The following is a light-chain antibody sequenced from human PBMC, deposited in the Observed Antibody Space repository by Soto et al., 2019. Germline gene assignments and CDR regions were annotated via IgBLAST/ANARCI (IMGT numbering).Light chain of an antibody. J-gene: IGLJ1*01. CDR2: EVS. CDR1: SSDVGGYNF. CDR3: SSFTSGSTL. Sequence: QSALTQPASVSGSPGQSITISCTGTSSDVGGYNFVSWYQQHPGKAPKLMIYEVSNRPSGVSNRFPGSKSGNTASLTISGLQAEDEADYYCSSFTSGSTLFGTGTKLTVL. V-gene: IGLV2-14*01.